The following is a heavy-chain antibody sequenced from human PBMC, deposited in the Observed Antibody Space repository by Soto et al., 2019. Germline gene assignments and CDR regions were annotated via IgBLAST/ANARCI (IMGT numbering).Heavy chain of an antibody. CDR1: GFAVSSKY. CDR3: VQTTGWPGFDF. D-gene: IGHD6-19*01. Sequence: EVQLVESGGGLIQPGGSLRLSCAASGFAVSSKYMTWVRQAPGKGLEWVSVIYGGGTTYYADSVKGRFTISRDTSKNTLHLLMNRLRAEDTAVYYCVQTTGWPGFDFWGQGTLVTVSS. J-gene: IGHJ4*02. CDR2: IYGGGTT. V-gene: IGHV3-53*01.